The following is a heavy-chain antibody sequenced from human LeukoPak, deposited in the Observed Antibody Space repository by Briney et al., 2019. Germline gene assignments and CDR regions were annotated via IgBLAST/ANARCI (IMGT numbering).Heavy chain of an antibody. Sequence: GESLKISCKGSGYSFTGYWISWVRQMPGKGLEWMGRIDPSDSYTNYSPSFQGHVTISADKSISTAYLQWSSLKASDTAMYYCARHYYGSGSYADYWGQGTLVTVSS. CDR1: GYSFTGYW. CDR2: IDPSDSYT. J-gene: IGHJ4*02. V-gene: IGHV5-10-1*01. CDR3: ARHYYGSGSYADY. D-gene: IGHD3-10*01.